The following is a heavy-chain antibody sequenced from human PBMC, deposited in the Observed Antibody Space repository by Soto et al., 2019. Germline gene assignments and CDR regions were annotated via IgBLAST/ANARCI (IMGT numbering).Heavy chain of an antibody. CDR3: AKDRGYCSSTSCYYGMDV. V-gene: IGHV3-23*01. J-gene: IGHJ6*02. CDR2: ISGSGGST. Sequence: GGSLRLACAASGFTFSSYAMSWVRQAPGKGLEWVSAISGSGGSTYYADSVKGRFTISRDNSKNTLYLQMNSLRAEDTAVYYCAKDRGYCSSTSCYYGMDVWGQGTTVTVSS. CDR1: GFTFSSYA. D-gene: IGHD2-2*03.